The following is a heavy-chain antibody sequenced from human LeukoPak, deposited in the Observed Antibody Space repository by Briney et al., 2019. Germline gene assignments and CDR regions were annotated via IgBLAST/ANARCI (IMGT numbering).Heavy chain of an antibody. Sequence: GRSLRLSCAASGFTFDDYAMHWVRQAPGKGLEWVSGISWNSGSIGYADSVKGRFTISRDNAKNSLYLQMNSLRAEDMALYYCAKEMLGYSYGFDYWGQGTLVTVSS. CDR1: GFTFDDYA. V-gene: IGHV3-9*03. CDR2: ISWNSGSI. D-gene: IGHD5-18*01. CDR3: AKEMLGYSYGFDY. J-gene: IGHJ4*02.